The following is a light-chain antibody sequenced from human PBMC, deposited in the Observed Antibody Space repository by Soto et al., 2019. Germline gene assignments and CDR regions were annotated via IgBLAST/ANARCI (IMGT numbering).Light chain of an antibody. Sequence: QSALTQPPSASGSLGQSVTISCTGTSADVGGYNFVSWYQQHPGKAPKLMIFEVSQRPSGVPDRFSGSKSGNTASLTVSELQAEDEAEYYCASYAGSQNYVFGTGTKLTVL. CDR2: EVS. CDR1: SADVGGYNF. V-gene: IGLV2-8*01. J-gene: IGLJ1*01. CDR3: ASYAGSQNYV.